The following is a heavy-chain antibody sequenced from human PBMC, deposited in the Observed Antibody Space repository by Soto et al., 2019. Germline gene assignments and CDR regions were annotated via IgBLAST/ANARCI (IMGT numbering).Heavy chain of an antibody. CDR1: GGSISDYY. V-gene: IGHV4-59*01. CDR2: IHYTGNT. CDR3: ARGNTYQRNDDWFHT. J-gene: IGHJ5*02. Sequence: SETLSLTCTVSGGSISDYYWNWIRQPPGKGLEWIGFIHYTGNTNYNPSLKSRVAISVDTSKNQFSVKLTSVTAADTAVYYCARGNTYQRNDDWFHTWGQGTLVTVSS.